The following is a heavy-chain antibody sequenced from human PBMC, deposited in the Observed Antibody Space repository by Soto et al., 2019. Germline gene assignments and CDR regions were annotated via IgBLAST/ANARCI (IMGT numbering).Heavy chain of an antibody. J-gene: IGHJ4*02. CDR2: IYYSGST. Sequence: PSETLSLTCTVSGGSISSGGYYWSWIRQHPGKGLEWIGYIYYSGSTYYNPSLKSRVTISVDTSKNQFSLKLSSVTAADTAVYYCARVTGRRNSHFDYWGQGTLVTVSS. D-gene: IGHD1-7*01. CDR1: GGSISSGGYY. CDR3: ARVTGRRNSHFDY. V-gene: IGHV4-31*03.